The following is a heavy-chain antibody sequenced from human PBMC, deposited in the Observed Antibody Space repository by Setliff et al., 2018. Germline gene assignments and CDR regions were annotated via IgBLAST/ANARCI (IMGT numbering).Heavy chain of an antibody. CDR1: GGSVGSGSYY. D-gene: IGHD6-19*01. J-gene: IGHJ5*02. V-gene: IGHV4-61*02. CDR2: ISTSGST. CDR3: AREVAGTYHYFDP. Sequence: SETLSLTCIVSGGSVGSGSYYWSWSRQPAGKGLEWIGRISTSGSTYYNPSLKSRVTLSLDTSKNQFSLKLNSVTAADTALYFCAREVAGTYHYFDPWGQGTLVTVSS.